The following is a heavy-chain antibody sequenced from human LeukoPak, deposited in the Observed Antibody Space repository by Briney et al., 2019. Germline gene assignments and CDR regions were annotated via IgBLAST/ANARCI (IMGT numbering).Heavy chain of an antibody. J-gene: IGHJ4*02. CDR3: ARSSISGYNFDY. V-gene: IGHV1-69*13. D-gene: IGHD3-22*01. CDR2: ITPIFGTA. Sequence: SVKVSCKASGGTFNNYAFNWARQAPGQGLEWMGGITPIFGTANYAQKFQGRVTITADESTSTAYMELSSLRSEDTAVYYCARSSISGYNFDYWGQGTLVTVSS. CDR1: GGTFNNYA.